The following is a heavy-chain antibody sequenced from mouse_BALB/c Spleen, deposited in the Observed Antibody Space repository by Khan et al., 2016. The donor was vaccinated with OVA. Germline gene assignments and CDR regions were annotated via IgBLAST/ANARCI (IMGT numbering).Heavy chain of an antibody. D-gene: IGHD1-1*01. V-gene: IGHV3-2*02. CDR1: GYSITSDYA. Sequence: EVQLQESGPGLVKPSQSLSLTCTVTGYSITSDYAWNWIRQFPGNKLEWMGYISYSGNTNSNPSLRSRISITLDTSKNQFFLQLNAVTTYDTATYYCARVYGGDFDYWGQGTTLTVSS. J-gene: IGHJ2*01. CDR3: ARVYGGDFDY. CDR2: ISYSGNT.